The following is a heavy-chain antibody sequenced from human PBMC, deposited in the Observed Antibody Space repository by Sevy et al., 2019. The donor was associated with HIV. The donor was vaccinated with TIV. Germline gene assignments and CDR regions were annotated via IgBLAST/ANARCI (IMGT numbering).Heavy chain of an antibody. CDR3: AHRRDDTVVMVYGDFDY. V-gene: IGHV2-5*02. Sequence: SGPTLVKPTQTLTLTCTLSGFSLATSGVGVGWIRQPPGKALEWLALIYWDADKRYSPSLKSRLTITKDSSKNQVVLTMTNMDPVDTATYYCAHRRDDTVVMVYGDFDYWGQGALVTVSS. CDR2: IYWDADK. D-gene: IGHD2-8*01. J-gene: IGHJ4*02. CDR1: GFSLATSGVG.